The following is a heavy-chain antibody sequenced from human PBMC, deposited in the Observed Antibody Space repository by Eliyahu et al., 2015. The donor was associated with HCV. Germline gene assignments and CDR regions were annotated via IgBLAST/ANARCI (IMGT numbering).Heavy chain of an antibody. Sequence: QVLLVQSGPEVKKPGASVKLSCKASGYTFXNFYVHXVRQAPGQGLGWLGVLNSRGGSTTYAENFQDRVTMTRDTSTSTAYMELTSLRSEDTAVYYCARDFSGAYNDPFDVWGQGTTVTVSS. V-gene: IGHV1-46*01. CDR1: GYTFXNFY. J-gene: IGHJ3*01. CDR3: ARDFSGAYNDPFDV. D-gene: IGHD1-26*01. CDR2: LNSRGGST.